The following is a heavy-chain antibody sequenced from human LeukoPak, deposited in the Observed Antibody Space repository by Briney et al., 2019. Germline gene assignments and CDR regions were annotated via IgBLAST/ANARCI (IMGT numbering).Heavy chain of an antibody. Sequence: ASVKVSCKASGYTFTSYGISWVRQAPGQGLEWMGWINPNSGGTNYAQKFQGRVTMTRDTSISTAYMELSRLRSDDTAVYYCARDRGDYSNSLDYWGQGTLVTVSS. CDR1: GYTFTSYG. D-gene: IGHD4-11*01. CDR2: INPNSGGT. CDR3: ARDRGDYSNSLDY. J-gene: IGHJ4*02. V-gene: IGHV1-2*02.